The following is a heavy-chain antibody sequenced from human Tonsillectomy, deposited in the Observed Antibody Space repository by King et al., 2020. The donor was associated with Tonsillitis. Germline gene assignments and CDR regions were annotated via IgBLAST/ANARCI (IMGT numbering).Heavy chain of an antibody. J-gene: IGHJ4*02. CDR1: GFTVNSNY. Sequence: VQLVESGGDLVHPGGSLRLSCAASGFTVNSNYMSWIRQAPGKGLEWVSVIYSGGSTFYADSVKGRFPISRDNSKNTLYLQMNSLRVEDTAVYYCSIPGVYGDNNWGQGTLVTVAS. V-gene: IGHV3-66*01. CDR3: SIPGVYGDNN. D-gene: IGHD4-17*01. CDR2: IYSGGST.